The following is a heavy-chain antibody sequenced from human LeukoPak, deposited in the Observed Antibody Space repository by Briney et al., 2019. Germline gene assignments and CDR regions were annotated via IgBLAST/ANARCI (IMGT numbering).Heavy chain of an antibody. V-gene: IGHV4-59*01. CDR1: GGSISSYY. J-gene: IGHJ3*02. Sequence: SETLSLTCTVSGGSISSYYWSWIRQPPGKGLEWIGYIYYSGSTNYNPSLKSRVTISLDTSKNQFSLRLSSVTAADTAVYYCARDVVVTASPDAFDIWGQGTLVTVSS. D-gene: IGHD2-21*02. CDR2: IYYSGST. CDR3: ARDVVVTASPDAFDI.